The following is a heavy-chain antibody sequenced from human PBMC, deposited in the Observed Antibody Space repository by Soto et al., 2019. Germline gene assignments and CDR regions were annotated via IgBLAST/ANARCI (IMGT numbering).Heavy chain of an antibody. CDR2: IYYSGST. J-gene: IGHJ3*02. Sequence: QLQLQESGPGLVKPSETLSLTCTVSGGSISSSSYYWGWIRQPPGKGLEWIGSIYYSGSTYYNPSLKSRVTISVDTSKNQFSLKLSSVTAADTAVYYCARFNWNDHSRRHDAFDIWGQGTMVTVSS. CDR3: ARFNWNDHSRRHDAFDI. CDR1: GGSISSSSYY. D-gene: IGHD1-20*01. V-gene: IGHV4-39*01.